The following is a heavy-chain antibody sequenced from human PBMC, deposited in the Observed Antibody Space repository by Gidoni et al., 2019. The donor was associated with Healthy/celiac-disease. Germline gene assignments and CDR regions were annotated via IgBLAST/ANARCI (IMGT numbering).Heavy chain of an antibody. V-gene: IGHV3-23*01. Sequence: EVQLLESGGGLVQPGGSLRLSWAASGFTFSSYGMSWVRQAPGKGLEWVSAISGSGGSTYYADSVKGRFTISRDNSKNTLYLQMNSLRAEDTAVYYCAKEGEERWLQEPFDYWGQGTLVTVSS. J-gene: IGHJ4*02. CDR3: AKEGEERWLQEPFDY. CDR2: ISGSGGST. D-gene: IGHD5-12*01. CDR1: GFTFSSYG.